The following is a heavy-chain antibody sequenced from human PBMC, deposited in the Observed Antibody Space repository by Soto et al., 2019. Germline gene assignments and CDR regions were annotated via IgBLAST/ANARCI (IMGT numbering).Heavy chain of an antibody. Sequence: EVQLVESGGGLVQPGRSLRLSCAASGFTFDDYAMHWVRQVPGKGLEWVSGINWNSGSIGYGDSVKGRFAISRDNAKNSLHLQMNSLGAEDTAFYSCLKDESINWYSGHFRHWGQGTLVTVSS. CDR3: LKDESINWYSGHFRH. CDR2: INWNSGSI. CDR1: GFTFDDYA. V-gene: IGHV3-9*01. D-gene: IGHD6-13*01. J-gene: IGHJ1*01.